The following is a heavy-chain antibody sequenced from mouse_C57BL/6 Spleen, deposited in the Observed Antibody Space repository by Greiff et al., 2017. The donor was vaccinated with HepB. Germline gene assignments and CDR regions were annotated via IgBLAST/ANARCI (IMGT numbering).Heavy chain of an antibody. J-gene: IGHJ1*03. CDR2: INYDGSST. D-gene: IGHD1-1*01. V-gene: IGHV5-16*01. CDR3: ARGLRGYFDV. CDR1: GFTFSDYY. Sequence: EVKLMESEGGLVQPGSSMKLSCTASGFTFSDYYMAWVRQVPEKGLEWVANINYDGSSTYYLDSLKSRFIISRDNAKHILYLQMSSLKSEDTATYYWARGLRGYFDVWGTGTTVTVSS.